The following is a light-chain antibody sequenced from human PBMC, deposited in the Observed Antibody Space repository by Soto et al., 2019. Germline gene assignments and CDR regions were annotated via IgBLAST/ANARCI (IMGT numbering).Light chain of an antibody. CDR3: QQYNKWPLFT. Sequence: EVVLTQSPATLSVSPGERATLSCRASQTVGTNLAWYQQRPGQAPRLLIYGASTRATGIPARFSGSGSGSEFTLTISSLQSDDYAVYYCQQYNKWPLFTFGPGTRVDNK. J-gene: IGKJ3*01. V-gene: IGKV3-15*01. CDR2: GAS. CDR1: QTVGTN.